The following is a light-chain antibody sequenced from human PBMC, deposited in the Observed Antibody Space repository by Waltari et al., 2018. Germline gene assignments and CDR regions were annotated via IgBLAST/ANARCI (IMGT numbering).Light chain of an antibody. Sequence: QTVVTQEPSLSMSPGRTVTTPCSFSSRPLHTTSYPTWDQQTPGQAPRTLVYKANARSSGVPDRFSGSILGNTAALTITGAQADDESDYYCALYMGSGIWVFGGGTRLTVL. CDR3: ALYMGSGIWV. J-gene: IGLJ3*02. CDR1: SRPLHTTSY. CDR2: KAN. V-gene: IGLV8-61*01.